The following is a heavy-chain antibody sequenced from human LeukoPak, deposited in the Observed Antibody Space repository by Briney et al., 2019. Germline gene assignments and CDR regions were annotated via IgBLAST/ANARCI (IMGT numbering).Heavy chain of an antibody. CDR3: ARDEEGDYDFDY. Sequence: GGSLRLSCAASGFTFSSYEMNWVRQAPGKGLEWVSHISSSGNTIHYADSVKGRFTVSRDNAKNSVYLQMNSLGAEDTAVYYCARDEEGDYDFDYWGQGTLVPVSS. CDR2: ISSSGNTI. V-gene: IGHV3-48*03. D-gene: IGHD4-17*01. CDR1: GFTFSSYE. J-gene: IGHJ4*02.